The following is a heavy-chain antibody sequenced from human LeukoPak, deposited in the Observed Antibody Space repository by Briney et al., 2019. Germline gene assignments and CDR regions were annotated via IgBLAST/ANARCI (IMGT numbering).Heavy chain of an antibody. CDR3: ARQEYCSGGSCYTWFDP. Sequence: VESLKISCKGSGYSINNYWIGWVRQMPGKGLEWMGIIYPADSDIRYSPSLQGQVTISADKSISTAYLQWSSLKASDTAMYYCARQEYCSGGSCYTWFDPWGQGTLVTVSS. J-gene: IGHJ5*02. CDR2: IYPADSDI. V-gene: IGHV5-51*01. CDR1: GYSINNYW. D-gene: IGHD2-15*01.